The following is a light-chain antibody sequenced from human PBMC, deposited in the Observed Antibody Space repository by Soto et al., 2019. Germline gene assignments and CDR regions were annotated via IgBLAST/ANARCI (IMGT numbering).Light chain of an antibody. V-gene: IGLV1-40*01. J-gene: IGLJ3*02. CDR2: LNN. CDR3: QSYDSSLSAWV. Sequence: QYALTQPPSVSGAPGQRVTISCTGSSSNIGAGYDVHWYQQIPGTAPKLLIYLNNNRPSGVPDRLSGSKSGTSASLAITGLQAEDEADYYCQSYDSSLSAWVFGGGTKLTVL. CDR1: SSNIGAGYD.